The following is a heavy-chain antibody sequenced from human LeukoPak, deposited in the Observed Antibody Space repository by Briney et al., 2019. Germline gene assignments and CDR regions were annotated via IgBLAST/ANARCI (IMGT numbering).Heavy chain of an antibody. Sequence: ASVKVSCKASGFGFSTYDINWVRQAAGQGLEWMGWINPKSNNTGFAQRFQGRVTMTTNTSINIAYMEPGSLTSEDTAVYFCARGRGFLPAASPFDYWGQGTLVTVSS. CDR1: GFGFSTYD. CDR3: ARGRGFLPAASPFDY. V-gene: IGHV1-8*01. D-gene: IGHD2-2*01. CDR2: INPKSNNT. J-gene: IGHJ4*02.